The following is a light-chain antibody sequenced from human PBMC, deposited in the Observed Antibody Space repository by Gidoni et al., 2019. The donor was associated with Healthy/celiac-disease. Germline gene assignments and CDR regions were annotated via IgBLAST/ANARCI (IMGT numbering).Light chain of an antibody. CDR1: QSLLYSSNTKNY. CDR2: WAS. CDR3: QQYYSTPPT. V-gene: IGKV4-1*01. J-gene: IGKJ2*01. Sequence: IVLTHSPDSLAVSLRERATIHCKSSQSLLYSSNTKNYLAWYQQKPGQPPKLLIYWASTRESGVPDRFSGSGSGTDFTLTISSLQAEDVAVYYCQQYYSTPPTFGQGTKLEIK.